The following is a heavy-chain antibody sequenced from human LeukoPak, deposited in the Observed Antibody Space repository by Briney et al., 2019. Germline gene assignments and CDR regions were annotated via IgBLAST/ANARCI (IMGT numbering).Heavy chain of an antibody. J-gene: IGHJ2*01. D-gene: IGHD3-22*01. Sequence: SETLSLTCTVSGGSINTNPNYWGWVRQPPGKGLEWIGSIYYTRSTYYNPSLKSRVTISVDTSKNQFSLKLTSVTAADTAVYYCARGVTMIVVVIRDWYFDLWGRGTLVTVSS. CDR1: GGSINTNPNY. V-gene: IGHV4-39*01. CDR3: ARGVTMIVVVIRDWYFDL. CDR2: IYYTRST.